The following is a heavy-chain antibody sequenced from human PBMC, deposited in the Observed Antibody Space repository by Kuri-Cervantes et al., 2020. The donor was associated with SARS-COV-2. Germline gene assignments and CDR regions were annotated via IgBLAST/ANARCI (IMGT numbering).Heavy chain of an antibody. V-gene: IGHV3-23*01. CDR3: AKEMPGSSWHRPRGYFQH. D-gene: IGHD6-13*01. Sequence: GGSLRLFCAASGLTFSSYAMCWVRQAPGKGLEWVSGISGSGGSTYYADSVKGRFTISRDNSKNTLYLQMNSLRAEDTAVYYCAKEMPGSSWHRPRGYFQHWGQGTLVTVSS. CDR2: ISGSGGST. CDR1: GLTFSSYA. J-gene: IGHJ1*01.